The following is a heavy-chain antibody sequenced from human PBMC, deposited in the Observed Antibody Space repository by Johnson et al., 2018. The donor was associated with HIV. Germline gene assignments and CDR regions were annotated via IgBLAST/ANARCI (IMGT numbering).Heavy chain of an antibody. CDR3: ARVGVSGYDLAAFDI. D-gene: IGHD5-12*01. CDR2: IRYDGSNK. CDR1: GFTFSSYG. J-gene: IGHJ3*02. Sequence: QVQLVESGGGVVQPGGSLRLSCAASGFTFSSYGMHWVRQAPGKGLEWVAFIRYDGSNKYYADSVKGRFNLSRDSSKNTLYLQMNSLRAEDTAVYYCARVGVSGYDLAAFDIWGQGTMVTVSS. V-gene: IGHV3-30*02.